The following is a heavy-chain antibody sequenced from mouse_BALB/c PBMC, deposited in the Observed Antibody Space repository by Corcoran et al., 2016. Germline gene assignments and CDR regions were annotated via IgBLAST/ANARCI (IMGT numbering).Heavy chain of an antibody. Sequence: QVTLKESGPGILQPSQTLSLTCSFSGFSLSTSGMGVSWIRQPSGKGLEWLAHIYWDDDKRYNPSLKSRLTISKDTSSNQVFLKITSVDTADTATYYCARRADDYLYVDYWGQGTTLTVSS. CDR3: ARRADDYLYVDY. CDR1: GFSLSTSGMG. J-gene: IGHJ2*01. D-gene: IGHD2-4*01. CDR2: IYWDDDK. V-gene: IGHV8-12*01.